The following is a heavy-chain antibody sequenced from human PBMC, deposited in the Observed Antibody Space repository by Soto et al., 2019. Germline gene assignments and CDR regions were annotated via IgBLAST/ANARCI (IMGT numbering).Heavy chain of an antibody. V-gene: IGHV4-39*01. CDR2: IYYRGNA. J-gene: IGHJ4*02. CDR1: DDSINSDKYY. D-gene: IGHD3-9*01. Sequence: PSETLSPTCSVSDDSINSDKYYWGWIRQPPRKGLEWIGSIYYRGNAYYNPSLQTRVTISLDKSKSQFSLKLNSVTAADLAVYFCARLEGLATISYYFDFWGPGALVTVSS. CDR3: ARLEGLATISYYFDF.